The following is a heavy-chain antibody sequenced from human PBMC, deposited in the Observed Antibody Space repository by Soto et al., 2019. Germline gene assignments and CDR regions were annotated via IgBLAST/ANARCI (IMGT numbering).Heavy chain of an antibody. Sequence: GGSLRLSCAASGFTVSSNYMSWVRQAPGKGLEWVSVIYSGGSTYYADSVKGRFTISRDNSRNTLYLQMNSLRAEDTAVYYCASGITMVRGEEYGMDVWGQGTTVTVSS. CDR1: GFTVSSNY. D-gene: IGHD3-10*01. CDR3: ASGITMVRGEEYGMDV. J-gene: IGHJ6*02. CDR2: IYSGGST. V-gene: IGHV3-53*01.